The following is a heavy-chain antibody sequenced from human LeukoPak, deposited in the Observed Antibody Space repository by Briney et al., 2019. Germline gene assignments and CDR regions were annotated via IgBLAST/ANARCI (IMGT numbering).Heavy chain of an antibody. D-gene: IGHD7-27*01. CDR2: ISGSGGST. V-gene: IGHV3-23*01. CDR3: AKGLNWGWEYYFDY. CDR1: GFTFSSYA. J-gene: IGHJ4*02. Sequence: GESLRLSCAASGFTFSSYAMSWVRQAPGKGLEWVSAISGSGGSTYYADSVKGRFTISRDNSKNTLYLQMNSLRAEDTAVYYCAKGLNWGWEYYFDYWGQGTLVTVSS.